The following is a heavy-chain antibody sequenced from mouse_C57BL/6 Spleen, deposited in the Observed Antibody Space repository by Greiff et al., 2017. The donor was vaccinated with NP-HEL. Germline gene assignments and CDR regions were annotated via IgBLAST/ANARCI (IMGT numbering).Heavy chain of an antibody. CDR3: ARGDYGSSSLFDY. D-gene: IGHD1-1*01. Sequence: QVQLKQPGAELVMPGASVKLSCKASGYTFTSYWMHWVKQRPGQGLEWIGEIDPSDSYTNYNQKFKGKSTLTVDKSSSTAYMQLSSLTSEDSAVYYCARGDYGSSSLFDYWGQGTTLTVSS. J-gene: IGHJ2*01. CDR1: GYTFTSYW. CDR2: IDPSDSYT. V-gene: IGHV1-69*01.